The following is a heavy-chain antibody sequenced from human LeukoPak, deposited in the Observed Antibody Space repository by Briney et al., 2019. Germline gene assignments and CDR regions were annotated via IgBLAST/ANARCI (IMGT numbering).Heavy chain of an antibody. CDR1: GFTFSSYG. Sequence: GRSLRLSCAASGFTFSSYGMHWVRHAPGKGLEWVSLISGDGGSTYYADSVKGRFTISRDNSKNSLYLQMNSLRTEDTALYYCAKDREPGIAAAGEFDYWGQGTLVTVSS. J-gene: IGHJ4*02. CDR2: ISGDGGST. CDR3: AKDREPGIAAAGEFDY. D-gene: IGHD6-13*01. V-gene: IGHV3-43*02.